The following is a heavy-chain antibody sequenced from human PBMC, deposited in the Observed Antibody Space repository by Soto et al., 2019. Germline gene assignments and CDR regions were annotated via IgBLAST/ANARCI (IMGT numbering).Heavy chain of an antibody. CDR3: AKDYNRNFALLIPHLLRSFPALDH. D-gene: IGHD1-7*01. CDR2: ISYDENNQ. V-gene: IGHV3-30*18. CDR1: GFAFSNYG. J-gene: IGHJ4*02. Sequence: PGGSLRLSCTASGFAFSNYGMHWVRQAPGKGLEWVTVISYDENNQYYADSVKGRFTVSRDNAKNTLYLQVTSVRPADTAVYYCAKDYNRNFALLIPHLLRSFPALDHWGQGTLVTVSS.